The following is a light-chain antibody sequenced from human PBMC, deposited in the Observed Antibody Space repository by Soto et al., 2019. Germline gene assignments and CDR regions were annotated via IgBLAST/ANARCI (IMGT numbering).Light chain of an antibody. CDR2: DAS. Sequence: AIQLTQSPSSLSASVGDRVTITCRASQGISSALAWYQQKPGKAPKLLIYDASSLESGVPSRFSGSGSGTDFTLTISSLQPEDFATYYCQQFNSYLLFTFGPGTKVDI. CDR3: QQFNSYLLFT. V-gene: IGKV1-13*02. CDR1: QGISSA. J-gene: IGKJ3*01.